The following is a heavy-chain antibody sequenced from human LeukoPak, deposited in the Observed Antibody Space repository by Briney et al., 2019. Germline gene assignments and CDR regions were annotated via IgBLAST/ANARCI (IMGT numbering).Heavy chain of an antibody. V-gene: IGHV3-49*04. CDR1: GFTFGDYA. J-gene: IGHJ4*02. D-gene: IGHD3-9*01. CDR3: TRGGTYYDILTGYYRPAEYDY. CDR2: IRSKAYGGTT. Sequence: GGSLRLSCTVSGFTFGDYAMSWVRQAPGRGREWVGFIRSKAYGGTTEYAASVKGKFTISRDDSKSIAYQQMNSLKTEDPAVYYCTRGGTYYDILTGYYRPAEYDYWGQGTLVTVSS.